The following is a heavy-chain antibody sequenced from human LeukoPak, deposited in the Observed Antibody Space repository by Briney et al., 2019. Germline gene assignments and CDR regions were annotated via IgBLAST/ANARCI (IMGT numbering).Heavy chain of an antibody. D-gene: IGHD2-15*01. J-gene: IGHJ5*02. Sequence: ASVKVSCKASGYTFTGYYMHWVRQAPGQGLEWMGWINPNSSGTNYAQKFQGRVTMTRDTSISTAYMELSRLRSDDTAVYYCARDGRYCSGGSCWFDPWGQGTLVTVSS. V-gene: IGHV1-2*02. CDR3: ARDGRYCSGGSCWFDP. CDR1: GYTFTGYY. CDR2: INPNSSGT.